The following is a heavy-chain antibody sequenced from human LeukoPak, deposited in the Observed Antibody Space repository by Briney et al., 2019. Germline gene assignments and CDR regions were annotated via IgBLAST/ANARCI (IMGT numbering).Heavy chain of an antibody. D-gene: IGHD3-22*01. CDR1: GYTFTGYY. CDR3: AREGYDSPKNWFDP. Sequence: ASVKVSCKASGYTFTGYYMHWVRQAPGQGLEWMGWIDPNSGGTNYAQKFQGRVTMTRDMSTSTVYMELSSLRSEDTAVYYCAREGYDSPKNWFDPWGQGTLVTVSS. V-gene: IGHV1-2*02. J-gene: IGHJ5*02. CDR2: IDPNSGGT.